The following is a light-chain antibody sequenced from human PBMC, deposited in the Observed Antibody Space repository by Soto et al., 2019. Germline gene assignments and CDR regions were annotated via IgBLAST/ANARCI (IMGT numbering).Light chain of an antibody. Sequence: ETVLTQSPATLSLSPGERATLSCRASQSVSTYLAWYQQKPGQAPRLLIYEVSSRATGIPARFSGSGSGTDFTLTISSLEPEDFAVYYRQQRSTSITFGQGPRLEIK. V-gene: IGKV3-11*01. CDR3: QQRSTSIT. CDR2: EVS. J-gene: IGKJ5*01. CDR1: QSVSTY.